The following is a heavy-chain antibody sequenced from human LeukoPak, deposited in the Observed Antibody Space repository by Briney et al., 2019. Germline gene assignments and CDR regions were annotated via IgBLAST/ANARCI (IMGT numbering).Heavy chain of an antibody. CDR3: ARAGYSNYYYYGMDV. J-gene: IGHJ6*02. V-gene: IGHV3-33*01. CDR1: GFTFSSYG. D-gene: IGHD4-4*01. CDR2: IWYDGSKK. Sequence: GGSLTLSCAASGFTFSSYGMHWVRQAPGRGLEWVAVIWYDGSKKYYADSVKGRFTISRDNSKNTLYLQMNSLRAEDTAVYYCARAGYSNYYYYGMDVWGQGTTVTVSS.